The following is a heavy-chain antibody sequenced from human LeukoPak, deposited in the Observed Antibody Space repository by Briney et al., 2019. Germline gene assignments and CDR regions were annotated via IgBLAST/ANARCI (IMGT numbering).Heavy chain of an antibody. CDR2: IKQDGSEK. J-gene: IGHJ5*02. V-gene: IGHV3-7*01. CDR3: TRDFDP. CDR1: GFAFNTHG. Sequence: GGSLRLSCAASGFAFNTHGMHWVRQAPGKGLEWVGNIKQDGSEKYYVDSVKGRFTISRDNAKNSLYLDMNSLRVEDTAIYYCTRDFDPWGQGTLVTVSS.